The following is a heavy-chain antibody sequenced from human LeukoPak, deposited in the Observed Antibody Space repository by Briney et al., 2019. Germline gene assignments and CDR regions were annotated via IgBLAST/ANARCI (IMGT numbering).Heavy chain of an antibody. CDR3: ARVFRRIAAAGTRLYYFDY. CDR2: INHSGST. D-gene: IGHD6-13*01. CDR1: GGSFSGYY. J-gene: IGHJ4*02. V-gene: IGHV4-34*01. Sequence: PSETLSLTCAVYGGSFSGYYWSWIRQPPGKGLEWIGEINHSGSTNYNPSLKSRVTISVDTSKNQFSLKLSSVTAADTAVYYCARVFRRIAAAGTRLYYFDYWGQGTLVTVSS.